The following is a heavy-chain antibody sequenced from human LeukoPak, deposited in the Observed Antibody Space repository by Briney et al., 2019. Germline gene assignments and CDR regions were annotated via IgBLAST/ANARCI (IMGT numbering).Heavy chain of an antibody. CDR1: GFTFSSYA. D-gene: IGHD3-10*01. Sequence: GGSLRLSCAASGFTFSSYAMSWVRQAPGKGLEWVSGISGSGGSTYYADSVKGRFTISRDNSKNTLYLQMNSLRVEDTAVYYCAKNGVLKYVSGSYHISYYLNDWGQGALVTVSS. J-gene: IGHJ4*02. V-gene: IGHV3-23*01. CDR2: ISGSGGST. CDR3: AKNGVLKYVSGSYHISYYLND.